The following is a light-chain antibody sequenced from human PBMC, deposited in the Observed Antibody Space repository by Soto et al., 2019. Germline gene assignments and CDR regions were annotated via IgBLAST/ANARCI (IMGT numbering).Light chain of an antibody. CDR1: NIGSKS. CDR2: YDS. Sequence: VSVAPGKTARIACGANNIGSKSVHWYQQKPGQAPVLVIYYDSDRPPGIPERFSGSNSGNTATLTISRVEAGDEADYYCQVWDSSSDHPYYVFGSGTKVTV. CDR3: QVWDSSSDHPYYV. J-gene: IGLJ1*01. V-gene: IGLV3-21*04.